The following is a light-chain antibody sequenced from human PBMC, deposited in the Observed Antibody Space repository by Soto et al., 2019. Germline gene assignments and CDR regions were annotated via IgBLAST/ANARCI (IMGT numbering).Light chain of an antibody. CDR1: SSDVGGYNY. V-gene: IGLV2-8*01. CDR2: EVS. Sequence: QSALTQPPSASGSPGQSVTISCTGTSSDVGGYNYVSWYQQHPGTAPKLMISEVSKRPSGVPDCFSGSKSGNTASLTVSGLQAEDEADYYCSSFAGNNNLVFGGGTKLTVL. J-gene: IGLJ2*01. CDR3: SSFAGNNNLV.